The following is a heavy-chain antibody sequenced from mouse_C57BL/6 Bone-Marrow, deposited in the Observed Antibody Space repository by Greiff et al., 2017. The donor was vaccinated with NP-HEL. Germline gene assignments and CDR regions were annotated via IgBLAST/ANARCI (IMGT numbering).Heavy chain of an antibody. J-gene: IGHJ3*01. CDR1: GYTFTSYW. V-gene: IGHV1-59*01. D-gene: IGHD1-1*01. CDR3: ASDYGSPLSF. Sequence: VQLQQPGAELVRPGTSVKLSCKASGYTFTSYWMHWVKQRPGQGLEWIGVIDPSDSYTNYNQKFKGKATLTVDTSSSTAYMQLSSLTSEDSAVYYCASDYGSPLSFWGQGTLVTVSA. CDR2: IDPSDSYT.